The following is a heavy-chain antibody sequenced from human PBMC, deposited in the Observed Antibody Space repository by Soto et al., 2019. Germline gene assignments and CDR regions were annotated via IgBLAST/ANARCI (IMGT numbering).Heavy chain of an antibody. CDR1: GVTVSSNY. CDR3: ASSLYGSGRSFDY. Sequence: VGSLRLSCAASGVTVSSNYMSWVRQAPGKGLVWVSRINSDGSTTTYADSVKGRFTISRDNAKNTLYMQMNSLRAEDTAVYYCASSLYGSGRSFDYWGQGTLVTVSS. V-gene: IGHV3-74*01. D-gene: IGHD3-10*01. CDR2: INSDGSTT. J-gene: IGHJ4*02.